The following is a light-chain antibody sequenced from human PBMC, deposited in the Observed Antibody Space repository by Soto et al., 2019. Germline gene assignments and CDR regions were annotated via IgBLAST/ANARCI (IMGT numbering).Light chain of an antibody. Sequence: AIQLTQSPSSLSASVGDRVTITCRASQGISSALAWYQQKPGKAPKLLIYDASSLESGVPSRFSGTGSGTDFTVTISSLQPEDFATYYCQQFTNKPFTFGPGTKVYIK. CDR3: QQFTNKPFT. J-gene: IGKJ3*01. CDR1: QGISSA. CDR2: DAS. V-gene: IGKV1D-13*01.